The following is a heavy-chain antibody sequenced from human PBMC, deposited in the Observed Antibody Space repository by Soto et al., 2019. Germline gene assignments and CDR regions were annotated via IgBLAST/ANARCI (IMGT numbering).Heavy chain of an antibody. J-gene: IGHJ4*02. Sequence: QITLKESGPTLVKPTQTLTLTCTFSGFSLRDYAVGVGWIRQPPGKALEWLSFIYWNDNEYYSPSLRSRLTISKDTSKNPVVLTITNLDPVDTATYYCAHGSGWLFDYWGQGTLVTVSS. CDR3: AHGSGWLFDY. V-gene: IGHV2-5*01. D-gene: IGHD6-19*01. CDR2: IYWNDNE. CDR1: GFSLRDYAVG.